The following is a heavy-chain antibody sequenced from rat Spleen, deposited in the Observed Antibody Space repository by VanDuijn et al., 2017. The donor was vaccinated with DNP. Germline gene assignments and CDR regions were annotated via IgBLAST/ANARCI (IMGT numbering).Heavy chain of an antibody. J-gene: IGHJ4*01. CDR2: IWNTGGT. V-gene: IGHV2-41*01. Sequence: QVQLKESGPGLVQPSQTLSLTCTVAGFSLTSYHVYWVRQPPGKGLEWMGVIWNTGGTRYNSALKSRLSISKDTSKSQVFLKMNSLQTEDTATYYCARGYRYNPPYAMDVWGPGTSVTVSS. D-gene: IGHD1-5*01. CDR1: GFSLTSYH. CDR3: ARGYRYNPPYAMDV.